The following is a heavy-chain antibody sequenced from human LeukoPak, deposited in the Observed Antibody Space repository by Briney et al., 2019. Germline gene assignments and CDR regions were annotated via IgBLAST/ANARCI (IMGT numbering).Heavy chain of an antibody. J-gene: IGHJ4*02. Sequence: GGSLRLSCAASAFTFSSYAMSWVRQAPGKGLEWVSAISGSGGNTYYADSVKGRFTISRDNSKNTLYLQMNGLRAEDTAVYYCARLGSSWSSDYWGQGTLVTVSS. D-gene: IGHD6-13*01. CDR1: AFTFSSYA. V-gene: IGHV3-23*01. CDR2: ISGSGGNT. CDR3: ARLGSSWSSDY.